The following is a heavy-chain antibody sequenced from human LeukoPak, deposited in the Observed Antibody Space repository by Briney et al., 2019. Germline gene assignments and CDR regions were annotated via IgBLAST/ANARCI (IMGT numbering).Heavy chain of an antibody. CDR3: ATMVRGVPPPFDY. CDR1: GGSISSSSYY. J-gene: IGHJ4*02. CDR2: IYHSGST. Sequence: SETLSLTCTVSGGSISSSSYYWGWIRRPPGKGLEWIGSIYHSGSTYYNPSLKSRVTISVDTSKNQFSLKLSSVTAADTAVYYCATMVRGVPPPFDYWGQGTLVTVSS. V-gene: IGHV4-39*07. D-gene: IGHD3-10*01.